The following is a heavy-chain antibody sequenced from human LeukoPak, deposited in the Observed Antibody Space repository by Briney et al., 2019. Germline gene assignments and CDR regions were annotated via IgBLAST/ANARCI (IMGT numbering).Heavy chain of an antibody. J-gene: IGHJ4*02. CDR3: ARGLPSLYGSGSSYYFDY. CDR2: INHSGST. V-gene: IGHV4-34*01. D-gene: IGHD3-10*01. CDR1: GGSFSGYY. Sequence: SETLSLTCAVYGGSFSGYYWSWIRQPPGKGLEGIGEINHSGSTNYSPSRKSRVTISVDTSKNQFSLKLSSVTAADTAVYYCARGLPSLYGSGSSYYFDYWGQGTLVTVSS.